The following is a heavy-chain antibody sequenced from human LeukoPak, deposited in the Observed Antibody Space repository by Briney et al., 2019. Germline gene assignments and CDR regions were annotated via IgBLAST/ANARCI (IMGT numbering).Heavy chain of an antibody. CDR2: INQSGGT. D-gene: IGHD3-22*01. CDR1: GGSFSDYY. V-gene: IGHV4-34*01. Sequence: PSETLSLTCNVSGGSFSDYYCTWIRQPPGKGLEWIGEINQSGGTKYNPSLKSRISISGDTTKNQFSLKLASVTAADTAVYFCARGPYSYDSSGAFDIWGQGTMVTVSS. J-gene: IGHJ3*02. CDR3: ARGPYSYDSSGAFDI.